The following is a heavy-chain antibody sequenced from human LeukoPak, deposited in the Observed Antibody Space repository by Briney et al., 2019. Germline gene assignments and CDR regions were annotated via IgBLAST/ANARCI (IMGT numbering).Heavy chain of an antibody. CDR2: IYYSGST. D-gene: IGHD4-17*01. J-gene: IGHJ2*01. CDR1: GGSIGRGDYY. Sequence: SETLSLTCTVSGGSIGRGDYYWSWIRQPPGKGLEWIGYIYYSGSTYYNPSLKSRVTISVDTSKNQFSLKLSSVTGADTAVYYCASFDYGDFWYFDIWGRGALVTVSS. V-gene: IGHV4-30-4*02. CDR3: ASFDYGDFWYFDI.